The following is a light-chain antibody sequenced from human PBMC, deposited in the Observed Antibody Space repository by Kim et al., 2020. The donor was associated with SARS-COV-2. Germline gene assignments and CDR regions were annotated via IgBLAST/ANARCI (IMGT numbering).Light chain of an antibody. CDR1: SSLVGDYNY. Sequence: QSALTQPASVSRSPGQSITISCTGTSSLVGDYNYVSWYQQHPDKAPKLIIYDVSDRPSGVSTHFSGSKSGNTASLTISGLQAADEADYYCTSYTGADTVVFGGGTQLTVL. CDR2: DVS. V-gene: IGLV2-14*03. J-gene: IGLJ2*01. CDR3: TSYTGADTVV.